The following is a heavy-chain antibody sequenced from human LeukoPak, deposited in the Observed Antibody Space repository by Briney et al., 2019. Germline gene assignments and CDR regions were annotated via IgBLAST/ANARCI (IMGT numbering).Heavy chain of an antibody. CDR1: GFTFSSYS. J-gene: IGHJ6*02. V-gene: IGHV3-21*01. D-gene: IGHD2-21*01. CDR3: ARAASLGGDYGMDV. CDR2: ISSSSRYI. Sequence: GGSLRLSCAASGFTFSSYSMNWVRQAPGKGLEWVSSISSSSRYIYYADSVKGRFTISRDNAKNSLYLQMNSLRAEDTAVYYCARAASLGGDYGMDVWGQGTTVTVSS.